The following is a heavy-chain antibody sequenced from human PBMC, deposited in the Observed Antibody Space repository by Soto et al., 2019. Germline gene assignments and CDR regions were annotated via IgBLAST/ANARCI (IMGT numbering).Heavy chain of an antibody. CDR1: GGSISSYY. V-gene: IGHV4-59*08. Sequence: QVQLQESGPGLVKPSETLSLTCTVSGGSISSYYWSWIRQPPGKGLEWIGYIYYSGSTNYNPSLTCRXTXSVDTSKNQFSLKLSSVTAADTAVYYCARFNWYFDLWGRGTLVTVSS. CDR2: IYYSGST. CDR3: ARFNWYFDL. J-gene: IGHJ2*01.